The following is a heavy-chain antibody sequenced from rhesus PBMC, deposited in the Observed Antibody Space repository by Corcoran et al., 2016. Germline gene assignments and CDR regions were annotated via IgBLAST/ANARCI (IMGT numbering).Heavy chain of an antibody. V-gene: IGHV4-81*01. CDR1: GGSISGYY. CDR2: IDGNIAGT. D-gene: IGHD6-13*01. J-gene: IGHJ3*01. CDR3: ARDISSWSSNAFDF. Sequence: QVQLQESGPGLVKPSETLSLTCAVSGGSISGYYWSWIRQPPGKGLEWIGNIDGNIAGTNYNPSLKSRVPISKATSKNHFSLKLSSVTAADTAVYYCARDISSWSSNAFDFWGQGLRVTVSS.